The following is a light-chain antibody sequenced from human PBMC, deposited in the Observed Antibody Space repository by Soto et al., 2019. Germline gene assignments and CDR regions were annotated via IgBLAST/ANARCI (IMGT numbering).Light chain of an antibody. CDR3: QQYANLPWT. V-gene: IGKV1-33*01. CDR2: DTS. CDR1: QDISNY. Sequence: DIQMNQSPSSLSESIGDRVTNTCQASQDISNYLNWYQQKPGKAPKLLIYDTSNLETGVPSRFSGGGSGTSYVITISGLQPEDIATYYCQQYANLPWTFGRGTKVEVK. J-gene: IGKJ1*01.